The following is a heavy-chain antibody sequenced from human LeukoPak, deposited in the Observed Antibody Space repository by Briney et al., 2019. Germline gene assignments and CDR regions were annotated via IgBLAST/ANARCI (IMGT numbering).Heavy chain of an antibody. CDR3: ARVKANWELYYFDY. CDR1: GGSIGSYY. D-gene: IGHD1-7*01. CDR2: IYYSGST. V-gene: IGHV4-59*01. J-gene: IGHJ4*02. Sequence: SETQSLTCTDSGGSIGSYYWSWIRQPPGKGLEWIGYIYYSGSTNYNPSLKSRVTISVDTSKNQFSLKLSSVTAADTAVYYCARVKANWELYYFDYWGQGTLVTVSS.